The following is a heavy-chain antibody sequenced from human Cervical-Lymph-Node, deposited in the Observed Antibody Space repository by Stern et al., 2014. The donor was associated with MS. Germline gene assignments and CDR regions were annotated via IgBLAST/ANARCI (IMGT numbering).Heavy chain of an antibody. Sequence: QVQLVQSGAEVKKPGSSVKVSCKASGGTFSSYTISWVRQAPGQGLEWMGRIIPILGIANYAQKFQGRVTITADKSTSTAYMELSSLRSEDTAVYYCARGLVVTATPYVWGQGTTVTVSS. V-gene: IGHV1-69*02. CDR3: ARGLVVTATPYV. CDR2: IIPILGIA. J-gene: IGHJ6*02. D-gene: IGHD2-21*02. CDR1: GGTFSSYT.